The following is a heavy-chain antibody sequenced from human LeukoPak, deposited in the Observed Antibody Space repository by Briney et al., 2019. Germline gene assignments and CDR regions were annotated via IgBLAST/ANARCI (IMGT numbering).Heavy chain of an antibody. V-gene: IGHV3-11*01. J-gene: IGHJ4*02. CDR2: ISSSGGTI. D-gene: IGHD3-16*02. CDR3: VWGGYRSFDY. Sequence: GGSLRLSCAVSGLTLSNVWMNWIRQAPGKGLEWVSYISSSGGTIYYADSVKGRFTISRDNPKNSLYLQMNSLRAEDTAVYYCVWGGYRSFDYWGQGTLVTVSS. CDR1: GLTLSNVW.